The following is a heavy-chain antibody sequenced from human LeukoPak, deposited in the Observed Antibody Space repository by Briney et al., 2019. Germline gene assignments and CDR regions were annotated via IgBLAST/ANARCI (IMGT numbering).Heavy chain of an antibody. CDR1: GGTFSSYA. J-gene: IGHJ6*02. CDR2: IIPILGIA. D-gene: IGHD3-10*01. Sequence: GASVKVSCKASGGTFSSYAISWVRQAPGQGLEWMGRIIPILGIANYAQKFQGRVTITGDKSTSTAYMELSSLRSDDTAVYYCARVSTMVRGVRSDYYGMDVWGQGTTVTVSS. CDR3: ARVSTMVRGVRSDYYGMDV. V-gene: IGHV1-69*04.